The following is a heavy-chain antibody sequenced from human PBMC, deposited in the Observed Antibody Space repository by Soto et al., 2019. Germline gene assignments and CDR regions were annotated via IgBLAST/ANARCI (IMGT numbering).Heavy chain of an antibody. CDR1: GFTFSSYA. Sequence: QVQLVESGGGVVQPGRSLRLSCAASGFTFSSYAMHWVRQAPGKGLEWVAVISYDGSNKYYADSVKGRFTISRDNSKNTLYLQMNSLRAEDTAVYYCASKGNLGVGYGMDVWGQGTTVTVSS. CDR3: ASKGNLGVGYGMDV. J-gene: IGHJ6*02. CDR2: ISYDGSNK. V-gene: IGHV3-30-3*01.